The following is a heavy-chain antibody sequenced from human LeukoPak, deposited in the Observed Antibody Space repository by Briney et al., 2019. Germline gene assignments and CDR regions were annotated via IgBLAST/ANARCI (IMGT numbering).Heavy chain of an antibody. CDR1: GFIFSDSY. V-gene: IGHV3-11*06. Sequence: PGGSLRLSCAASGFIFSDSYISWVRQAPGKGLEWVSSIIASGSYTFYADSVKGRFTISRDNAKNSLYLQMNSLRAEDTAVYYCARVHRSELDYWGQGTLVTVSS. J-gene: IGHJ4*02. CDR3: ARVHRSELDY. CDR2: IIASGSYT. D-gene: IGHD3-3*01.